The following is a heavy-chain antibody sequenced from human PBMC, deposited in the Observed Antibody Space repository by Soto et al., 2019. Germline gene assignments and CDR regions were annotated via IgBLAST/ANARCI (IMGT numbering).Heavy chain of an antibody. V-gene: IGHV1-46*01. D-gene: IGHD2-21*02. CDR2: INPSGGST. Sequence: QVQLVQSGAEVKKPGASVKVSCKASGYTFTSYYMHWVRQAPAQGLEWMGIINPSGGSTSYAQKFQGRVTMTRDTCTSTVYMELSSLRSEDTAVYYCAGVTHPADWFDPCGEGTLVTVAS. J-gene: IGHJ5*02. CDR3: AGVTHPADWFDP. CDR1: GYTFTSYY.